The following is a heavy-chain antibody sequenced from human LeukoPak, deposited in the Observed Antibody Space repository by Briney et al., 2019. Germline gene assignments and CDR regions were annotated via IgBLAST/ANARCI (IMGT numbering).Heavy chain of an antibody. CDR3: ATVSEVVYYGSGSQRAFDI. J-gene: IGHJ3*02. D-gene: IGHD3-10*01. Sequence: GASVKVSCKTSGYTFTSYGISWVRQAPGQGLEWMGWISAYNDNTNFAQKLQGRVTMTTDTSTSTAYMELRSLRSDDTAVYYCATVSEVVYYGSGSQRAFDIWGQGTMVTVSS. V-gene: IGHV1-18*01. CDR1: GYTFTSYG. CDR2: ISAYNDNT.